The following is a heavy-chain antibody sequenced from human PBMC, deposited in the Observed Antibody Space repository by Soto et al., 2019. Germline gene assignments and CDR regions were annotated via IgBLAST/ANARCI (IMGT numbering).Heavy chain of an antibody. CDR1: GYTFTGYY. CDR3: ARWKGGSQWANYYYYYGMDV. J-gene: IGHJ6*02. Sequence: GASVKVSCKASGYTFTGYYMHWVRQAPGQGLEWMGWVNPNSGGTNYAQKFQGWVTMTRDTSISTAYMELSRLRSDDTAVYYCARWKGGSQWANYYYYYGMDVWGQGTTVTVSS. V-gene: IGHV1-2*04. D-gene: IGHD1-26*01. CDR2: VNPNSGGT.